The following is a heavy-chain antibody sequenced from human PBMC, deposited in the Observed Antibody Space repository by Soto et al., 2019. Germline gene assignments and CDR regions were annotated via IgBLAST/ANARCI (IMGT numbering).Heavy chain of an antibody. CDR2: IYYTGGT. CDR3: AIQLPYDNTDTGFDP. V-gene: IGHV4-59*08. CDR1: GGSITDFS. Sequence: PSETLSLTCTVSGGSITDFSWSWIRQPPGKGLEWIGDIYYTGGTSYNPSLKSRVTTSVDRSKNQVSLKLNSVTAADTAVYYCAIQLPYDNTDTGFDPWGQAILVTVYS. D-gene: IGHD3-9*01. J-gene: IGHJ5*02.